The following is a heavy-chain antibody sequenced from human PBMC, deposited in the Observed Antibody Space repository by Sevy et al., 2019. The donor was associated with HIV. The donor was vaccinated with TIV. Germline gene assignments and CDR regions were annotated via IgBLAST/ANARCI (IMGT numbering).Heavy chain of an antibody. CDR2: ISGSGGST. CDR3: AILGTYYYDGSGYYYQVPSDY. CDR1: GFTFSSYA. D-gene: IGHD3-22*01. Sequence: GGSLRLSCAASGFTFSSYAMSWVRQAPGKGLEWVSTISGSGGSTYYADSVKGRFTISRDNFKNTLYLQMNSLRAEDXXXXXXAILGTYYYDGSGYYYQVPSDYWGQGTLVTVSS. J-gene: IGHJ4*02. V-gene: IGHV3-23*01.